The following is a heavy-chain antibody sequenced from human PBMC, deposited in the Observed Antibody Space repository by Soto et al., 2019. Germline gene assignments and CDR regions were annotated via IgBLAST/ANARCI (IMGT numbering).Heavy chain of an antibody. CDR1: GGSISSGGYS. D-gene: IGHD2-2*01. CDR3: ARANGYCSSTCCYCFDP. Sequence: PSETLSLTCAVSGGSISSGGYSWSWIRQPPGKGLEWIGYIYHSGSTYYNPSLKSRVTISVDRSKNQFSLKLSSVTAADTAVYYCARANGYCSSTCCYCFDPWGQGTLVTVSS. J-gene: IGHJ5*02. CDR2: IYHSGST. V-gene: IGHV4-30-2*01.